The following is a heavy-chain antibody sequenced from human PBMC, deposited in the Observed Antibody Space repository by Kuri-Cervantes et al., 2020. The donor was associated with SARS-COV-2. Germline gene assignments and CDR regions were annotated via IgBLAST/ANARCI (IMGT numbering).Heavy chain of an antibody. CDR3: ARVDSSSVDY. V-gene: IGHV4-39*01. J-gene: IGHJ4*02. D-gene: IGHD6-6*01. CDR1: GGSISGGGYY. Sequence: SETLSLTCTVSGGSISGGGYYWAWIRQPPGKGLEWIGHSHYGETTYYNPSLKSRATISVDTSKNQFSLKLSSVTAADTAVYYCARVDSSSVDYWGQGTLVTVSS. CDR2: SHYGETT.